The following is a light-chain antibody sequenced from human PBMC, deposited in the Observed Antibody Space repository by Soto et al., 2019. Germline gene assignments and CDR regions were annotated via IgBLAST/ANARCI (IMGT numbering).Light chain of an antibody. CDR3: QQYGNSPVT. Sequence: EIVLTQSPATLSLSPGDRATLSCGASQSVSSTSLAWYQQKPGLAPRLLIYDASTRATDIPDRFSGSGSGTDFTLTISKLDPEDFGVYYCQQYGNSPVTFGQGTRLEIK. CDR1: QSVSSTS. CDR2: DAS. V-gene: IGKV3D-20*01. J-gene: IGKJ5*01.